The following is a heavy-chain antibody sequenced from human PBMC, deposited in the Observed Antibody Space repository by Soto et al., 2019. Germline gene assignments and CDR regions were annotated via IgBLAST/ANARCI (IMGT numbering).Heavy chain of an antibody. D-gene: IGHD3-22*01. V-gene: IGHV1-2*02. CDR2: INPNSGGT. CDR1: GYTFTGYY. CDR3: ARVAYYYDSSGNWFDP. J-gene: IGHJ5*02. Sequence: GASVKVSCKASGYTFTGYYIHWVRQAPGQGLEWMGWINPNSGGTNYAQKFQGRVTMTRDTSISTAYMELSRLRSDDTAVYYCARVAYYYDSSGNWFDPWGPGTMVTFYS.